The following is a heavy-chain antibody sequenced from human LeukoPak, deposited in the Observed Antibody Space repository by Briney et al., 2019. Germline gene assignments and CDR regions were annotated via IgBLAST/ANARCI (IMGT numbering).Heavy chain of an antibody. D-gene: IGHD2/OR15-2a*01. Sequence: GGSLRLSCRASGFTFNKYWMHWVRQAPGKGLVWVSRINTDGSATNYADFVKGRITISRDNARNTLYLQMNGLRVEDTARYYCARESAIVRVPFDNWGQGTPVTVSS. CDR1: GFTFNKYW. J-gene: IGHJ4*02. V-gene: IGHV3-74*01. CDR2: INTDGSAT. CDR3: ARESAIVRVPFDN.